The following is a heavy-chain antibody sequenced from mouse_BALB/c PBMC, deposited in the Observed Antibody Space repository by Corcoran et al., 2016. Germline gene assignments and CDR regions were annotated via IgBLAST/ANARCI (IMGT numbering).Heavy chain of an antibody. CDR1: GCNIKDTY. V-gene: IGHV14-3*02. J-gene: IGHJ1*01. Sequence: EVQLQQSGAELVKPGASVKLSCTASGCNIKDTYMHWVKQRPEQGLEWIGRIDPANGNTKYDPKFQGKATITADTSSNTAYLQLSSLTSEDTAVYYCARWDWYFDVCGAGTTVTVSS. CDR2: IDPANGNT. CDR3: ARWDWYFDV.